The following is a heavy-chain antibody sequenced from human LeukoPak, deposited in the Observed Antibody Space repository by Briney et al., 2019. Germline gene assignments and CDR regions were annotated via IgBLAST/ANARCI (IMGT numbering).Heavy chain of an antibody. CDR2: ISSDGVGT. Sequence: PGGSLSLSCAASGSTFSNYPMHWVRQAPGKGLEYVSGISSDGVGTYYAYSVKGRFSISRDNSKNTLYLQMNSLRAEDTAVYYCARFGAGGSGSYYRYYYYMDVWGKGTTVTISS. J-gene: IGHJ6*03. V-gene: IGHV3-64*01. D-gene: IGHD3-10*01. CDR1: GSTFSNYP. CDR3: ARFGAGGSGSYYRYYYYMDV.